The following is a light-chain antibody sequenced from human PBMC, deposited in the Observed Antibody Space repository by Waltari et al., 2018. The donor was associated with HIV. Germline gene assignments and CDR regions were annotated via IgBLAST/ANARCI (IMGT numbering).Light chain of an antibody. CDR2: GAS. CDR3: QQYGSSPGFT. Sequence: DIVLTQSPGTLSLSPGERATLSCRASQSVSSSYLAWYKQTPGQAPRLLIYGASSRATCIPDRFSGSGSETDFTLSIIRLEPEDFAVYYCQQYGSSPGFTFGPGTKVDIK. CDR1: QSVSSSY. V-gene: IGKV3-20*01. J-gene: IGKJ3*01.